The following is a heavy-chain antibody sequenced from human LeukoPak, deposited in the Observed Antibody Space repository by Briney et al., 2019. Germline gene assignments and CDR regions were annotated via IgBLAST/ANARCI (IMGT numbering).Heavy chain of an antibody. J-gene: IGHJ4*02. D-gene: IGHD2-21*01. V-gene: IGHV4-34*01. CDR2: INHSGST. CDR1: GGSFSGYY. Sequence: PSETLSLTCAVYGGSFSGYYWSWIRQPPGKGLEWIGEINHSGSTNYNPSLKSRVIISVDTSKNQFSLKLSSVTAADTAVYYCARGSLVRYFDYWGQGTLVTVSS. CDR3: ARGSLVRYFDY.